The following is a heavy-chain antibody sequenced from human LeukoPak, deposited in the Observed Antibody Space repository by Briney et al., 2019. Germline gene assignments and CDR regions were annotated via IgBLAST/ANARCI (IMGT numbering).Heavy chain of an antibody. V-gene: IGHV4-34*01. J-gene: IGHJ5*02. CDR3: ARGRRAAADPAGGWFDP. CDR1: GGSFSGYY. Sequence: PSETLSLTCAVYGGSFSGYYWSWIRQPPGKGLGWIGEINHSGSTNYNPSLKSRVTISVDTSKNQFSLKLSSVTAADTAVYYCARGRRAAADPAGGWFDPWGQGTLVTVSS. CDR2: INHSGST. D-gene: IGHD6-13*01.